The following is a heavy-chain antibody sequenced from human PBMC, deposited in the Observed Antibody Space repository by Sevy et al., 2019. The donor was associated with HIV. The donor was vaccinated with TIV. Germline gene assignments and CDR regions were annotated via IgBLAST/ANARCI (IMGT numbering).Heavy chain of an antibody. J-gene: IGHJ6*02. V-gene: IGHV4-59*01. CDR1: GGSISDYY. D-gene: IGHD3-22*01. Sequence: SETLSLTCIVSGGSISDYYWSWIRQPPGKGPEWIGYIYYSGSTKYNPSLKSRVTISVDTSKNQFSLKLSSVTAADTAVYYCARVNYDSSGYYPTDYGMDVWGRGTTVTVSS. CDR2: IYYSGST. CDR3: ARVNYDSSGYYPTDYGMDV.